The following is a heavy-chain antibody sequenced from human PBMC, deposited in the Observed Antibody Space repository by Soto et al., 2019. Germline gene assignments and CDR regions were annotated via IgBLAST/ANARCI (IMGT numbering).Heavy chain of an antibody. CDR2: TYYRSKWYN. J-gene: IGHJ3*02. CDR3: ARHGALAGESAFDI. D-gene: IGHD7-27*01. CDR1: GDSVSSNSAA. Sequence: KQSQTLSLTCAISGDSVSSNSAAWNWIRQSPSRGLEWLGRTYYRSKWYNDYAVSVKSRITINPDTSKNQFSLQLNSVTPEDTAVYYGARHGALAGESAFDIWGQGTMVTVSS. V-gene: IGHV6-1*01.